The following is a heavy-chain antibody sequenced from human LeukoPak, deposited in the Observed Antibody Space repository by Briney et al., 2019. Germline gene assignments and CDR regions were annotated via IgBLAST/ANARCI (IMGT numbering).Heavy chain of an antibody. D-gene: IGHD4-17*01. J-gene: IGHJ4*02. CDR3: ARDRYGDLDY. CDR1: GGSISSYY. Sequence: SETLSLTCTVSGGSISSYYWSWIRQPPGKGLEWIGYIYYSGSTNYNPSLKSRVTISVDTSKDQFSLKLSSVTAADTAVYYCARDRYGDLDYWGQGTLVTVSS. CDR2: IYYSGST. V-gene: IGHV4-59*01.